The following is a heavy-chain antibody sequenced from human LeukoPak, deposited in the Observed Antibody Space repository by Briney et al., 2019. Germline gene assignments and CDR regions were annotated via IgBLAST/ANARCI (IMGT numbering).Heavy chain of an antibody. CDR3: ASIYSGSYSDDY. D-gene: IGHD1-26*01. V-gene: IGHV3-72*01. CDR2: TRNKANSYTT. J-gene: IGHJ4*02. Sequence: TGGSLRLSCAASGFTFSDHYMDWVRQAPGKGLEWVGRTRNKANSYTTEYAASVKGRFTISRDDSKNSLYLQMNSLKTEDTAVYYCASIYSGSYSDDYWGQGTLVTVSS. CDR1: GFTFSDHY.